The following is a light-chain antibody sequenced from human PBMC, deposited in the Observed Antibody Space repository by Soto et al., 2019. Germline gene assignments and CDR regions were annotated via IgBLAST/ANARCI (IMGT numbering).Light chain of an antibody. Sequence: EIMMTQAPATLSMTTGERATLSCRASQSVSSNLAWYQQKPGQAPRLLIYGASTRATGIPARVSGSGSGTEFTLTISSLQSEDFAVYYCQQYNNWPPWTFGQGTKVDIK. V-gene: IGKV3-15*01. CDR2: GAS. CDR1: QSVSSN. J-gene: IGKJ1*01. CDR3: QQYNNWPPWT.